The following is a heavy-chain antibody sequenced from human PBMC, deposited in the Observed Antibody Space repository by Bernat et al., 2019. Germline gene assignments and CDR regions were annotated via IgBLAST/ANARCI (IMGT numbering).Heavy chain of an antibody. D-gene: IGHD3-9*01. CDR2: ITDSGGST. J-gene: IGHJ4*01. CDR3: ARDLDYDILTGYDY. V-gene: IGHV3-23*01. Sequence: EVQLLESGGGLVQPGGSLRLSCAASGFTFSSYAMSWVRQAPGKGLEWVSTITDSGGSTYYADSVKGRFTVSRDNSKNTLYLQMNSLRAEDTAVYYCARDLDYDILTGYDYWGQGTLVTVSS. CDR1: GFTFSSYA.